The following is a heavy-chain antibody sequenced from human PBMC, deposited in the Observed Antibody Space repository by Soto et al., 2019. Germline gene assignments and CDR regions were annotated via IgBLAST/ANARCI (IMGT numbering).Heavy chain of an antibody. CDR2: ITSSGTEA. CDR3: AKEGYSSGWYWDS. V-gene: IGHV3-23*01. J-gene: IGHJ4*02. D-gene: IGHD6-19*01. Sequence: EVQLLESGGGLVQPGGSLKLPCAASGFTFSGSAMSWVRQAPGKGLKYVSSITSSGTEAFHADSVKGRFTMSRDNSKNMLFLQMNSLRAEDTAVYYCAKEGYSSGWYWDSWGQGALVTVSS. CDR1: GFTFSGSA.